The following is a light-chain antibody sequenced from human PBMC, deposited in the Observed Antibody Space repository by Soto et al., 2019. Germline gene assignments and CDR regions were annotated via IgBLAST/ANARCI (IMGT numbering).Light chain of an antibody. CDR2: VGTGGIVG. CDR3: GTDHGSGSNLVEV. Sequence: QAVVTQPPSASASLGASVTLTCTLTSGYSNYKVDWYQQRPGKGPRFVMRVGTGGIVGSKGDGIPDRFSVLGSGLNRYLTIKNIQEEDESDYYCGTDHGSGSNLVEVFGGGTKLTVL. CDR1: SGYSNYK. J-gene: IGLJ2*01. V-gene: IGLV9-49*01.